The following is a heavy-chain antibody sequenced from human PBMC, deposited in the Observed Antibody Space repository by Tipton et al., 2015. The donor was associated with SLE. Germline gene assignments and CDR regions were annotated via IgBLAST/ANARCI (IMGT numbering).Heavy chain of an antibody. J-gene: IGHJ4*02. V-gene: IGHV4-61*10. Sequence: TLSLTCTVSGGSISSGSYYWSWIRQPAGKGLEWIGYIYYSGSTNYNPSLKSRITISVDTSKNQFSLKLSSVTAADTAVYYCARDVGKGYYFDYWGQGTLVTVSS. CDR2: IYYSGST. CDR1: GGSISSGSYY. D-gene: IGHD7-27*01. CDR3: ARDVGKGYYFDY.